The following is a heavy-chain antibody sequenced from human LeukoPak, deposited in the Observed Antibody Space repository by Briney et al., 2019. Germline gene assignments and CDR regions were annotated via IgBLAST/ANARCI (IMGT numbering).Heavy chain of an antibody. Sequence: PGGSLRLSCAASGFTFSSYAMSWVRQTPGKGLEWVSAISGSGGSTYYADSVKGRFTISRDNSKNTLYLQMNSLRAEDTAVYYCAKTLAVAGAFDYWGQGTLVTVSS. CDR2: ISGSGGST. V-gene: IGHV3-23*01. CDR1: GFTFSSYA. J-gene: IGHJ4*02. D-gene: IGHD6-19*01. CDR3: AKTLAVAGAFDY.